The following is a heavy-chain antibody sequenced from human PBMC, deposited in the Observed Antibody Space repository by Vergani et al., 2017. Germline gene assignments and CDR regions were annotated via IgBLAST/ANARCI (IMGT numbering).Heavy chain of an antibody. CDR1: GGSISSYY. D-gene: IGHD6-6*01. Sequence: QVQLQESGPGLVKPSETLSLTCTVSGGSISSYYWSWIRQPPGKGLEWIGYIYYSGSTNYNPSLTSRVTISVDTSKNQCSLKLSSVTAADTAVYYCARYSRTGIAAPLWGQGTLVTVSS. CDR2: IYYSGST. V-gene: IGHV4-59*01. J-gene: IGHJ4*02. CDR3: ARYSRTGIAAPL.